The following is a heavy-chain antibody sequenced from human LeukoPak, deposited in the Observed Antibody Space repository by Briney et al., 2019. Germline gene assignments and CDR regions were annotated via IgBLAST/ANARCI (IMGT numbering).Heavy chain of an antibody. Sequence: PSETLSLTCTVSGGSISSSSYYWGWIRQPPGKGLEWIGSICYSGSTYYNPSLKSRVTISVDTSKNQFSLKLSSVTAADTAVYYCARHEESGYYYGSGSYDWGQGTLVTVSS. CDR3: ARHEESGYYYGSGSYD. CDR1: GGSISSSSYY. J-gene: IGHJ4*02. CDR2: ICYSGST. V-gene: IGHV4-39*01. D-gene: IGHD3-10*01.